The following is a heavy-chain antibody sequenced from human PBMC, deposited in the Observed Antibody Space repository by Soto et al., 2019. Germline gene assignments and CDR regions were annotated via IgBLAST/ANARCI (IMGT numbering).Heavy chain of an antibody. J-gene: IGHJ5*01. CDR3: ARSDGHTFNWLDF. CDR1: GYTFTKYD. V-gene: IGHV1-8*01. Sequence: QVQLVQSGAEVKTPGASVKVSCKASGYTFTKYDMNWVRQAPGQGLEWMGWMNPTSGNTGYAQKFQGRLTMTWDTAIGIANMELSSLRNEDTAVYYCARSDGHTFNWLDFWGQGTLVTVSA. D-gene: IGHD2-2*02. CDR2: MNPTSGNT.